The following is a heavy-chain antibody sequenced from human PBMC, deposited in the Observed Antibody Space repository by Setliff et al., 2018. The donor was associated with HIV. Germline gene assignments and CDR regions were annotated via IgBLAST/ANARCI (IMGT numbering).Heavy chain of an antibody. D-gene: IGHD2-2*01. CDR1: GGSTRSSSYY. CDR3: ARVRLRVPPSIFDY. CDR2: INHSGIT. V-gene: IGHV4-39*07. J-gene: IGHJ4*02. Sequence: SETLSLTCIVPGGSTRSSSYYWGWIRQPPGKGLEWIGEINHSGITNYNPTLKSRVTISTDTSKNQFSLRLNSVTAADTAVYYCARVRLRVPPSIFDYWGQGALVTVSS.